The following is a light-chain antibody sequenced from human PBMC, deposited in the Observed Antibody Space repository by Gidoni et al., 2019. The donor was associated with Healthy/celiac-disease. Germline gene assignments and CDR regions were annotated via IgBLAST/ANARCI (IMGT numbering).Light chain of an antibody. V-gene: IGKV1-9*01. Sequence: DIQLTQSPSFLSASVGDRVTITCRASQGISSSLAWYQQKPGKAPKLLIYAASTLQSGVPSSFSGSGSGTEFTLTISSLQPEDFATYSCQHLNSYRTFGQGTKVEIK. J-gene: IGKJ1*01. CDR3: QHLNSYRT. CDR1: QGISSS. CDR2: AAS.